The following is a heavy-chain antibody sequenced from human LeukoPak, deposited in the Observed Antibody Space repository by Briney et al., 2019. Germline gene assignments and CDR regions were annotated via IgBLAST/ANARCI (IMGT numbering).Heavy chain of an antibody. CDR2: IDSNGNT. CDR1: RDSITTHP. CDR3: SRLAKCDGNCYSFDL. Sequence: SETLSLTCTVSRDSITTHPWSWVRQTSGKGLDYIGFIDSNGNTNYNPSLKTRVIISSDTSTNQISLTLNSVAAADTAVYYCSRLAKCDGNCYSFDLWGQGMLVTVSS. V-gene: IGHV4-59*11. D-gene: IGHD2-15*01. J-gene: IGHJ4*02.